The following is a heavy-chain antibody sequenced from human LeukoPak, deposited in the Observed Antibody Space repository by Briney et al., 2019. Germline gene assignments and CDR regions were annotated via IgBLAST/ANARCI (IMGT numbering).Heavy chain of an antibody. J-gene: IGHJ3*02. Sequence: AGGSLRLSYAASGFTFSSYAMHWVRQAPGKGLEWVAVISYDGSNKYYADSVKGRFTISRDNSKNTLYLQMNSLRAEDTAVYYCAREPGAPPAGFDAFDIWGQGTMVTVSS. CDR2: ISYDGSNK. CDR3: AREPGAPPAGFDAFDI. CDR1: GFTFSSYA. V-gene: IGHV3-30*04.